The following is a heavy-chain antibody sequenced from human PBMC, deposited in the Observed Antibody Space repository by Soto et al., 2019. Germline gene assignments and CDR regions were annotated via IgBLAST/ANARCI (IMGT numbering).Heavy chain of an antibody. D-gene: IGHD4-17*01. V-gene: IGHV4-59*08. CDR1: GDSISSYY. J-gene: IGHJ4*02. Sequence: QVQLQESGPGLVKPSETLSLTCTVSGDSISSYYWSWIRQPPGKGLEWIGYIYYIGGTNYNPSLKSRVTISVDTSKNQFSLKLSSVTAADTAVYYCARCRSYGDSDYWGQGTLVTVSS. CDR2: IYYIGGT. CDR3: ARCRSYGDSDY.